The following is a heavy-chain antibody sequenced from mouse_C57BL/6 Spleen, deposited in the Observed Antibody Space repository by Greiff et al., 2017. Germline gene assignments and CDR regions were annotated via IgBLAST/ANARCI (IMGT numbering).Heavy chain of an antibody. CDR1: GYTFTGYW. D-gene: IGHD3-2*02. Sequence: QVQLQQSGAELMKPGASVKLSCKATGYTFTGYWIEWVKQRPGHGLEWIGEMLPGSGSSNYNEKFKGKAKFTADTSSNTAYMQISSLTTEDSAIYYCARIDSSCPDYYAMDYWGQGTSGTVSS. CDR3: ARIDSSCPDYYAMDY. V-gene: IGHV1-9*01. J-gene: IGHJ4*01. CDR2: MLPGSGSS.